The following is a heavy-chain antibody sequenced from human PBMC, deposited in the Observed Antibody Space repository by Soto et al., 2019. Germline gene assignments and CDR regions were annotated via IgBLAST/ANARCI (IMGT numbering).Heavy chain of an antibody. CDR2: IWYDGSNK. Sequence: QVQLVESGGGVVQPGRSLRLSCAASGFTFSSYGMHWVRQAPGKGLEWVAVIWYDGSNKYYADSVKGRFTISRDNSKNTLYLQMNSLRAEDTALYYCAKADSSGPKWSYFDYWGQGTLVTVSS. CDR1: GFTFSSYG. V-gene: IGHV3-33*06. CDR3: AKADSSGPKWSYFDY. D-gene: IGHD6-19*01. J-gene: IGHJ4*02.